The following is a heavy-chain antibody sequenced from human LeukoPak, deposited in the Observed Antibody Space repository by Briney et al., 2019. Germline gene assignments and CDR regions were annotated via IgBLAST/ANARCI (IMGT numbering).Heavy chain of an antibody. CDR2: IYYSGST. V-gene: IGHV4-59*01. CDR3: ASSASGRLRYYFDY. Sequence: SSETLSLTCTVSGGSISSYYWSWIRQPPGKGLEWIGYIYYSGSTNYNPPLKSRVTISVDTSKNQFSLKLSSVTAADTAVYYCASSASGRLRYYFDYRGQGTLVTVSS. J-gene: IGHJ4*02. D-gene: IGHD3-10*01. CDR1: GGSISSYY.